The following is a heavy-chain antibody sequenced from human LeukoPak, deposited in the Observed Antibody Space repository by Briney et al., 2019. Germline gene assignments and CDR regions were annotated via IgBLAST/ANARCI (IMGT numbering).Heavy chain of an antibody. CDR2: IKQDGSEK. Sequence: PGGSLRLSCAASGFTFSDHWMIWVRQVPGTGLEWVASIKQDGSEKYYVDSVNGRFTISRDNAKNSLYLQMNSLRTEDTAVYYCARRNLGCPDYWGQGALVTVSS. CDR1: GFTFSDHW. CDR3: ARRNLGCPDY. D-gene: IGHD1-7*01. V-gene: IGHV3-7*03. J-gene: IGHJ4*02.